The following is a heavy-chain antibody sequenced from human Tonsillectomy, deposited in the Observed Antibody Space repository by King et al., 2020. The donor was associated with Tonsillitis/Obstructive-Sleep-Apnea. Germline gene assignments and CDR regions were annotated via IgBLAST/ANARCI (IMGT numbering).Heavy chain of an antibody. CDR3: ARNPRWYANAFDI. Sequence: VQLVQSGGGLVQPGGSLRLSCAASGFTVSSNYMRWVRQAPGKGLEWVSVIYRGGSTYYTDSVKGRFTISRHNSKNTLYLQMNSLRAEDTAVYYCARNPRWYANAFDIWGQGTMVTVSS. CDR1: GFTVSSNY. V-gene: IGHV3-53*04. CDR2: IYRGGST. J-gene: IGHJ3*02. D-gene: IGHD4-23*01.